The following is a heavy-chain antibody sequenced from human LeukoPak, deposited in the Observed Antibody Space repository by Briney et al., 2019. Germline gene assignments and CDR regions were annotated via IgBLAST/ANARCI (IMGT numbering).Heavy chain of an antibody. D-gene: IGHD2-2*01. Sequence: ASVKVSCKASGYTFTGYYLHWVRQAPGQGLEWMGRINPISGGTNYAQKFEGRVTMTRDTSISTAYMELSRLRSDDTAVYYCAREVCSSTRCYVYYYYMDVWGKGTTVTVSS. J-gene: IGHJ6*03. CDR2: INPISGGT. CDR3: AREVCSSTRCYVYYYYMDV. CDR1: GYTFTGYY. V-gene: IGHV1-2*06.